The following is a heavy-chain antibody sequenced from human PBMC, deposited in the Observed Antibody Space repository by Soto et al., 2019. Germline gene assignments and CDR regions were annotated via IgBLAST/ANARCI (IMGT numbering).Heavy chain of an antibody. V-gene: IGHV4-59*01. J-gene: IGHJ5*02. CDR1: GGSISSYY. D-gene: IGHD6-25*01. CDR2: IYYSGST. Sequence: QVQLQESDPGLVKPSETLSLTCTVSGGSISSYYWSWIRQPPGKGLEWIGYIYYSGSTNYNPSLKRRVTISVATSKNQFSLKLSSVTAADTAVYYCARPHGGSSGWDNWFDPWGQGTLVTVSS. CDR3: ARPHGGSSGWDNWFDP.